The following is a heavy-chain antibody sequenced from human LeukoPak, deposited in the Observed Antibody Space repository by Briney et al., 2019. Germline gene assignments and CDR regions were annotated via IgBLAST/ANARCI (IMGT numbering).Heavy chain of an antibody. CDR3: ARGRWYCSGGTCYPDAFDI. CDR1: GFTFSNYN. CDR2: ISASSTYI. J-gene: IGHJ3*02. D-gene: IGHD2-15*01. V-gene: IGHV3-21*01. Sequence: GGTLRLSCAASGFTFSNYNINWLRHAPGRGLEWVSSISASSTYIYYADSVKDRFPISRDNAKNSLFLQMNSLRAEDTAVYYCARGRWYCSGGTCYPDAFDIWGQGTMVTVSS.